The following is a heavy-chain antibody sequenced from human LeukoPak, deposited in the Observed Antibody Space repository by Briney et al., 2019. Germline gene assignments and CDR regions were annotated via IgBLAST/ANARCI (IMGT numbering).Heavy chain of an antibody. CDR3: AKDIGKYYDILTGYSQGFDY. D-gene: IGHD3-9*01. CDR1: GFTFSSYA. Sequence: GGSLRLSCAASGFTFSSYAMSWVRQAPGKGLEWVSGISWNSGSIGYADSVKGRFTISRDNAKNSLYLQMNSLRAEDTALYYCAKDIGKYYDILTGYSQGFDYWGQGTLVTVSS. V-gene: IGHV3-9*01. CDR2: ISWNSGSI. J-gene: IGHJ4*02.